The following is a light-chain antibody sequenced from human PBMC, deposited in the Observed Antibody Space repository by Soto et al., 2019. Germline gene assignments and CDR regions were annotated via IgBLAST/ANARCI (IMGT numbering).Light chain of an antibody. V-gene: IGKV3-15*01. CDR3: QEPSHGPPRT. CDR1: QSVTSN. J-gene: IGKJ1*01. Sequence: DIVLTQFPSAPSLSPRESATLSCTARQSVTSNYLAWYQQKPGQAPRLLIYGASTRATGIPARFSGSGSGTEFTLTISILQSEDFAVYGCQEPSHGPPRTCGQGTKVDIK. CDR2: GAS.